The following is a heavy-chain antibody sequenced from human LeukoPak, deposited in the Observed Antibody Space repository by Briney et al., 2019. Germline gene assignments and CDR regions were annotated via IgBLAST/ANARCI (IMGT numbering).Heavy chain of an antibody. J-gene: IGHJ4*02. Sequence: ASVKVSCKASGYGFTGYYVHWVRQAPGQGLEWMGWINPNNGGTKYAQKFQGRVTMTRDTSISTAYMELSRLRSDDTAVYYCATYDSSGYSYFDYWGQGTLVTVSS. V-gene: IGHV1-2*02. CDR1: GYGFTGYY. D-gene: IGHD3-22*01. CDR3: ATYDSSGYSYFDY. CDR2: INPNNGGT.